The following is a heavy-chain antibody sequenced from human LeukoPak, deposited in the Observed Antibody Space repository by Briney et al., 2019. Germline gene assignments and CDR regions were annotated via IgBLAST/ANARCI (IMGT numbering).Heavy chain of an antibody. D-gene: IGHD1-1*01. CDR3: ARDPGTTGRRGNWFDP. J-gene: IGHJ5*02. CDR1: GLTLSSYA. CDR2: ISYDGSNK. V-gene: IGHV3-30-3*01. Sequence: GRSLRLSCAVSGLTLSSYAMHWVRQAPGKGLEWVAVISYDGSNKYYADSVKGRFTISRDNSENTLDLQMNGPRAEDTAVYYCARDPGTTGRRGNWFDPWGQGTLVTVSS.